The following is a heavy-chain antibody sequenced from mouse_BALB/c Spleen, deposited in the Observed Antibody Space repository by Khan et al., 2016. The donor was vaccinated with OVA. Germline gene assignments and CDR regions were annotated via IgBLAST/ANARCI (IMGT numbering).Heavy chain of an antibody. V-gene: IGHV3-2*02. CDR3: ARGNYYGYYFDY. Sequence: EVQLQESGPGLVKPSQSLSLTCTVTGYSITSGYAWNWIRQFPGNKLEWMGYISYCGGTSYNPSLKSRISITRDTSKNQFFLQLNSVTTEDTATYYCARGNYYGYYFDYWGQGTPLTVSS. J-gene: IGHJ2*01. D-gene: IGHD1-1*01. CDR1: GYSITSGYA. CDR2: ISYCGGT.